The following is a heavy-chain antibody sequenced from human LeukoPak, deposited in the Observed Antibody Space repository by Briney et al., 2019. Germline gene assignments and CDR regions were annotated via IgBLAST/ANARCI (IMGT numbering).Heavy chain of an antibody. CDR2: IIPIFGTA. J-gene: IGHJ4*02. Sequence: ASVKVSCKASGGTFSSYAISWVRQAPGQGLEWMGGIIPIFGTANYAQKLQGRVTITADESTSTAYMELSSLRSEDTAVYYCAREGHVIPFDYWGQGTLVTVSS. V-gene: IGHV1-69*01. CDR1: GGTFSSYA. CDR3: AREGHVIPFDY. D-gene: IGHD2-2*02.